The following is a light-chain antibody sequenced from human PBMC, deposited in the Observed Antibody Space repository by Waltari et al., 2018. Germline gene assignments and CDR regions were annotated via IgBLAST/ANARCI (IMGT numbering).Light chain of an antibody. J-gene: IGKJ3*01. CDR3: QQHYITPFT. Sequence: DIVMTQSPDSLAVSLGERATINCKSSQSVLYSSDNKNYLAWYQQKPGQPPKLLFYWASTRESGVPDRFSGSGSGTDFTLTISSLQAEDVAVYYCQQHYITPFTFGPGTTVDIK. CDR2: WAS. V-gene: IGKV4-1*01. CDR1: QSVLYSSDNKNY.